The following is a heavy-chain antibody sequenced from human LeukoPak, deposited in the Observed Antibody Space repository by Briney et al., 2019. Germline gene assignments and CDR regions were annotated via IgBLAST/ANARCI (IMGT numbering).Heavy chain of an antibody. Sequence: SETLSLTCNVSGVSIITNYWSWIRQPPGEGLEWIGRIHTSGITNYNPSLKSRVIMSLDTSKTQFSPNLRSVTAADTAVYYCARQDYSSRGLDYWGQGTLVTISA. CDR2: IHTSGIT. D-gene: IGHD6-13*01. CDR3: ARQDYSSRGLDY. CDR1: GVSIITNY. J-gene: IGHJ4*02. V-gene: IGHV4-4*07.